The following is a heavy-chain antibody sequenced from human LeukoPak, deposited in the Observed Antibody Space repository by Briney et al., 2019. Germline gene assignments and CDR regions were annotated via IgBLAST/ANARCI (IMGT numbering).Heavy chain of an antibody. J-gene: IGHJ4*02. CDR2: IYTSGST. CDR3: ARATVTTALLDY. D-gene: IGHD4-17*01. V-gene: IGHV4-61*02. CDR1: GGSISSGSYY. Sequence: SQTLSLTCTVSGGSISSGSYYWSWIRQPAGKGLEWIGRIYTSGSTNYNPSLNSRVTISVDTSKNQFSLKLSSVTAADTAVYYCARATVTTALLDYWAQGTLVTVSS.